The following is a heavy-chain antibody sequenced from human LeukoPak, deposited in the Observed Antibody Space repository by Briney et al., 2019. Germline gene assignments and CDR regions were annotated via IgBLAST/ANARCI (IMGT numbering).Heavy chain of an antibody. Sequence: SQTLSLTCAISGDSVSSNSAAWNWIRQSPSRGLEWLGRTYYRPKRYNDYAVSVKSRLTINPDTSKNQFSLQLNSLLAAVGIPERRWFDPWGEGTLVTVSS. CDR2: TYYRPKRYN. V-gene: IGHV6-1*01. CDR1: GDSVSSNSAA. D-gene: IGHD6-13*01. J-gene: IGHJ5*02. CDR3: WFDP.